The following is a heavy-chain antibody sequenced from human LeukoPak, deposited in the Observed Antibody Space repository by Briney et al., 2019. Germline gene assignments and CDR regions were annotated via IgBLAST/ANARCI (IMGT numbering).Heavy chain of an antibody. J-gene: IGHJ5*02. CDR3: ASEIAVAGENWFDP. CDR2: VSGKSRAI. Sequence: GGSLRLSCAASGFIFSDYAINWVRQAPGKGLEWLSFVSGKSRAIYYADSVKGRFTISRDNAKESVYLHMSSLRAEDTAVYYCASEIAVAGENWFDPWGQGTLVTVSS. D-gene: IGHD6-19*01. CDR1: GFIFSDYA. V-gene: IGHV3-48*04.